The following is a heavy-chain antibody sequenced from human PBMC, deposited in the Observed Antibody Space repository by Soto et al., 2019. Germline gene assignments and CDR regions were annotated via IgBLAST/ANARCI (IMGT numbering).Heavy chain of an antibody. D-gene: IGHD3-16*02. CDR2: ISGSGGST. V-gene: IGHV3-23*01. Sequence: GGSLRLSCAASGFTFSSYAMSWVRQAPGKGLEWVSAISGSGGSTYYADSVKGRFTISRDNSKNTLYLQMNSLRAEDTAVYYCAKAGGGVIHPHNWFDPWGQGTLVTVS. CDR3: AKAGGGVIHPHNWFDP. J-gene: IGHJ5*02. CDR1: GFTFSSYA.